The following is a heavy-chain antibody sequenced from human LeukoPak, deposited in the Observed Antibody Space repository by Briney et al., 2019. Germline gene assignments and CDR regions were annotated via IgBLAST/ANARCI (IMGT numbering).Heavy chain of an antibody. V-gene: IGHV3-48*01. J-gene: IGHJ4*02. D-gene: IGHD3-16*02. Sequence: GGSLRLSCAASGFTFSSYSMNWVRQAPGKGLEWVSYISSRGSTIYYADSVKGRFTISRDNSKNTLFLQMNSLRAEDTAVYYCAKDRYIFDNWGQGTLVTVSS. CDR2: ISSRGSTI. CDR3: AKDRYIFDN. CDR1: GFTFSSYS.